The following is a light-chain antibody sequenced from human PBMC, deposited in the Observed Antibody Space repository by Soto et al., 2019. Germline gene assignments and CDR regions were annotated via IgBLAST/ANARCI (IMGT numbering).Light chain of an antibody. CDR1: QSVSGW. CDR2: AAS. V-gene: IGKV1-5*01. Sequence: DIQMTQSPSTLSASVGDTVTVTCRASQSVSGWLAWYQQKPGEAPKLLIYAASNLQSGVPSRFSGSGSGTDFTLTISGLQPEDVATYYCLQDNNYPLTFGGGTKVDIK. CDR3: LQDNNYPLT. J-gene: IGKJ4*01.